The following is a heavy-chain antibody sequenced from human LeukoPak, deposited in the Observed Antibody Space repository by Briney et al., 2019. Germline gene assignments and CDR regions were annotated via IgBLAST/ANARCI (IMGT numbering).Heavy chain of an antibody. CDR2: ISSSGSTR. V-gene: IGHV3-48*03. J-gene: IGHJ4*02. CDR1: GFAFSSYE. D-gene: IGHD3-9*01. CDR3: ASSLWVTHHLTD. Sequence: PGGSLRLSCAASGFAFSSYEMNWVRQAPGKGLEWVSYISSSGSTRYYADSVKGRFTISRDNAKNSLYLQMNSLRSQDTVVYYCASSLWVTHHLTDWGQGTLVTVSS.